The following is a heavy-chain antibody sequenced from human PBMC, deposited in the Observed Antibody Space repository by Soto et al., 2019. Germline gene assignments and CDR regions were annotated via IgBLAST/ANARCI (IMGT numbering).Heavy chain of an antibody. V-gene: IGHV4-59*01. CDR2: IYYSGST. CDR3: ARASTYGSPWYYGMDV. Sequence: SETLSVTCTVSGGSISTYYWGWIRQPPGKGLEWIGYIYYSGSTNYSPSLKSRVSISVDTSKNQFSLKLRSLTAADTAVYYCARASTYGSPWYYGMDVWGQGTTVSVS. CDR1: GGSISTYY. D-gene: IGHD3-10*01. J-gene: IGHJ6*02.